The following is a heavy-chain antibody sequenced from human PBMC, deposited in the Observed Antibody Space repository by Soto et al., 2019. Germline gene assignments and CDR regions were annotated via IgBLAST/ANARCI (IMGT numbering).Heavy chain of an antibody. CDR3: ARRRGSRFPSGYYYYGMDV. Sequence: QVQLVQSGAEVKKPGSSVKVSCKASGGTFSSYAISWVRQAPGQGLEWMGGIIPIFGTANYAQKFQGRVTITADESTRTAYMELSSLRSEDTAVYYCARRRGSRFPSGYYYYGMDVWGQGTTVTVSS. CDR1: GGTFSSYA. CDR2: IIPIFGTA. J-gene: IGHJ6*02. D-gene: IGHD3-16*01. V-gene: IGHV1-69*12.